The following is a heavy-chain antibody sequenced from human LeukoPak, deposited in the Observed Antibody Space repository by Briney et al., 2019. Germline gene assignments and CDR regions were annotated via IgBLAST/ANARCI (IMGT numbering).Heavy chain of an antibody. J-gene: IGHJ1*01. CDR3: ASMYFSQYLQH. CDR1: GFTVNSNY. CDR2: IYSGGST. V-gene: IGHV3-53*01. D-gene: IGHD2-8*01. Sequence: PGGSLRLSCAASGFTVNSNYMSWVRQAPGKGLEWVSVIYSGGSTYYADSVKGRFTISRDNSKNTLYLQMNSLRAEDTALYYCASMYFSQYLQHWGQGTLVTASS.